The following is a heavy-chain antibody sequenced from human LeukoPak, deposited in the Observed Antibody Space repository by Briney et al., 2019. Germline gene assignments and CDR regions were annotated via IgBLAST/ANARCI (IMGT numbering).Heavy chain of an antibody. D-gene: IGHD5-18*01. CDR1: GFTFSSYG. V-gene: IGHV3-23*01. CDR3: AKDHRIHPTLGYSYGLDY. CDR2: CSGSGGST. J-gene: IGHJ4*02. Sequence: GGSLRLSCVVSGFTFSSYGMSWARQAPGKGLEWVSGCSGSGGSTYYADSVKGRFTISRDNSKNTLYLQMNSLRAEDTAVYYCAKDHRIHPTLGYSYGLDYWGQGTLVTVSS.